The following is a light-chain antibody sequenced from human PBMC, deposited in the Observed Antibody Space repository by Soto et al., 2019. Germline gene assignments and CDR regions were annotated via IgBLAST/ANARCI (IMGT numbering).Light chain of an antibody. Sequence: QSVLTQPASVSGSPGQSITISCTGTSSDVGSYNLVSWYQQHPGKAPKLIIYEGSKWPSGVSNRFSGSKSGNTASLTISGLQAEDEADYYCFTYAGGGIHDFESGTYVFGTGTKLTVL. CDR3: FTYAGGGIHDFESGTYV. J-gene: IGLJ1*01. CDR1: SSDVGSYNL. CDR2: EGS. V-gene: IGLV2-23*01.